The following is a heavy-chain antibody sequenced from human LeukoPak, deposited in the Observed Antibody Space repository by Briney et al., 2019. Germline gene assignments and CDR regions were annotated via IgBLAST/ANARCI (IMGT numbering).Heavy chain of an antibody. CDR2: TTSSGAAT. Sequence: GGSLRLSCAASGFTFSSYAMSWVRQAPGKGLEWVSSTTSSGAATYYADSVKGRFTISRDNSDNTLYLQMNSLRTEDTAVYYCAKDRPNYYGSNGHYYKLNGDCWGQGTLVTVSS. CDR1: GFTFSSYA. V-gene: IGHV3-23*01. J-gene: IGHJ4*02. CDR3: AKDRPNYYGSNGHYYKLNGDC. D-gene: IGHD3-22*01.